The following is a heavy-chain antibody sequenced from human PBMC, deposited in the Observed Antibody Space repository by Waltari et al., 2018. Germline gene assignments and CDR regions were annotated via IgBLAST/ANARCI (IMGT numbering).Heavy chain of an antibody. CDR3: ARGYSSSWYGY. CDR1: GYSISSGYY. V-gene: IGHV4-38-2*01. D-gene: IGHD6-13*01. Sequence: QVQLQESGPGLVKPSETLSLTCAVSGYSISSGYYWGWIRQPPGKGLEWIGSIYHSGSTYYSPSLKSRVTISVDTSKNQFSLKLSSVTAADTAVYYCARGYSSSWYGYWGQGTLVTVSS. CDR2: IYHSGST. J-gene: IGHJ4*02.